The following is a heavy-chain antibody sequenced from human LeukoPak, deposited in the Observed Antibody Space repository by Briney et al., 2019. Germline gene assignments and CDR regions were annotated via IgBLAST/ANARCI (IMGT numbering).Heavy chain of an antibody. CDR2: INGDGTSK. CDR3: ARGCQRSCCSIAY. V-gene: IGHV3-74*01. CDR1: RFTFSSYW. Sequence: GGSLRLSCAASRFTFSSYWMHWVRQVPGKGLLWVARINGDGTSKTYADSVKGRFTITRDNAKNTLYLQMNSLRAEDTAVYYCARGCQRSCCSIAYWGLRTLVTVSS. D-gene: IGHD2-15*01. J-gene: IGHJ4*02.